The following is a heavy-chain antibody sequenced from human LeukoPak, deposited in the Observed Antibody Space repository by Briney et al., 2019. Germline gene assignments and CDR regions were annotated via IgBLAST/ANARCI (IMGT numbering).Heavy chain of an antibody. CDR2: IYSGGAT. CDR1: GFTFSSYA. D-gene: IGHD6-13*01. CDR3: ARVPGYS. Sequence: GGSLRLSCAASGFTFSSYAMSWVRQAPGKGLEWVSFIYSGGATYYADSVRGRFTISRDSSKNTLYLQMNSLRVEDTAVYYCARVPGYSWGQGTLVTVSS. J-gene: IGHJ4*02. V-gene: IGHV3-53*01.